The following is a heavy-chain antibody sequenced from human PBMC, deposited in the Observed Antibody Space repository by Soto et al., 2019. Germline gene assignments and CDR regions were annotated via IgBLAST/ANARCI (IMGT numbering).Heavy chain of an antibody. CDR1: GFTFSSYA. CDR2: ISGSGGST. Sequence: GGSLRLSCAASGFTFSSYAMSWVRQAPGKGLEWVSAISGSGGSTYYADSVKGRFTISRDNSKNTLYLQMNSLRAEDTAVYYCAKAPEDYGDYEGELRFDPWGQGTLVTVSS. D-gene: IGHD4-17*01. V-gene: IGHV3-23*01. J-gene: IGHJ5*02. CDR3: AKAPEDYGDYEGELRFDP.